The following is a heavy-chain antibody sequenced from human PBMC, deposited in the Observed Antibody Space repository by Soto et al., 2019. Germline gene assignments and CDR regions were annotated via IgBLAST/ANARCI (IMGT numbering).Heavy chain of an antibody. J-gene: IGHJ5*02. CDR3: ARVGDIVVVGPWFDP. CDR2: ISAYNGNT. V-gene: IGHV1-18*04. D-gene: IGHD2-2*01. Sequence: QVQLVQSGAEVRKPGASVKVSCKASGYTFTDYGISWVRQAPGQGLEWIGWISAYNGNTNNAQKLQDRVTITTDSSTRTAYMELRSLRSGDTSVYYCARVGDIVVVGPWFDPWGQVTLVTVSS. CDR1: GYTFTDYG.